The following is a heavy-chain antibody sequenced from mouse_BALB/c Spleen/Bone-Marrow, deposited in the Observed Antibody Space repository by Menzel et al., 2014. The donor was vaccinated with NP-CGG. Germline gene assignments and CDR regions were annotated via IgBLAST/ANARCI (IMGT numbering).Heavy chain of an antibody. J-gene: IGHJ4*01. V-gene: IGHV1S41*01. CDR3: ARFPIYYGNYGAMDY. D-gene: IGHD2-1*01. CDR2: IAPGSGST. Sequence: DLVKPGASVKLSCKASGYTFTSYWTNWIKQRPGQGLEWIGRIAPGSGSTYYNEMFKGEATLTVDTSSSTAYIQLSSLSSEDSAVYFCARFPIYYGNYGAMDYWGQGTSVTVSS. CDR1: GYTFTSYW.